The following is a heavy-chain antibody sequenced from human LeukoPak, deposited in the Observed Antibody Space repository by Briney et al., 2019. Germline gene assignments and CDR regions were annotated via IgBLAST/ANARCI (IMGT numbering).Heavy chain of an antibody. J-gene: IGHJ6*03. D-gene: IGHD3-10*01. V-gene: IGHV3-21*01. Sequence: GGSLRLSCAASGFTFSSYSMNWVRQAPGKGLEWVSSISSSSSYIYYADSVKGRFTISRDNAKNSLYLQMNSLRAEDTAVYYCARKGYYYGSGSYSSDYYMDVWGKGTTVTVSS. CDR3: ARKGYYYGSGSYSSDYYMDV. CDR1: GFTFSSYS. CDR2: ISSSSSYI.